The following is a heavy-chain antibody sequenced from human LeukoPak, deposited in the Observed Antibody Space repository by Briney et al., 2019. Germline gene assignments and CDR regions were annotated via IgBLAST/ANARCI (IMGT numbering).Heavy chain of an antibody. Sequence: SSQTLSLTCTVSGGSISSGDYYWSWIRQPPGKGLEWIGYIYCSGSTYYNSSLKSRVTISVDTSKNQFSLKLSSVTAADTAVYYCARVADYYDSSGYYFDAFDIWGQGTMVTVSS. J-gene: IGHJ3*02. CDR1: GGSISSGDYY. V-gene: IGHV4-30-4*08. CDR3: ARVADYYDSSGYYFDAFDI. CDR2: IYCSGST. D-gene: IGHD3-22*01.